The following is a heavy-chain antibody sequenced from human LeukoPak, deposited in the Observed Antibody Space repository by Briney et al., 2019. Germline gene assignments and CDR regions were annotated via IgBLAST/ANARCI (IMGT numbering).Heavy chain of an antibody. D-gene: IGHD6-6*01. J-gene: IGHJ4*02. CDR1: GGSISSGSYY. Sequence: SQTLSLTCTVSGGSISSGSYYWSWIRQPAGKGLEWIGRIYTSGSTDYNPSLKSRVTISVDTSKNQFSLKLSSVTAADTAVYYCARGPGGSSSSDFDYWGQGTLVTVSS. CDR2: IYTSGST. CDR3: ARGPGGSSSSDFDY. V-gene: IGHV4-61*02.